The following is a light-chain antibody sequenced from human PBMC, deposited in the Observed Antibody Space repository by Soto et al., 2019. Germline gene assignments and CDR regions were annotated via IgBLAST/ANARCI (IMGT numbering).Light chain of an antibody. Sequence: EIVLTQSPATLSLSPGERATLSCRASQNVANYLDRYQQKPGQAPRLLIYGAYTRATGIQARFSGSGSGTEFTLTIRSLQSEDFAVYYCKQYNDWPRTFGQGTKVDIK. CDR3: KQYNDWPRT. CDR2: GAY. J-gene: IGKJ1*01. CDR1: QNVANY. V-gene: IGKV3-15*01.